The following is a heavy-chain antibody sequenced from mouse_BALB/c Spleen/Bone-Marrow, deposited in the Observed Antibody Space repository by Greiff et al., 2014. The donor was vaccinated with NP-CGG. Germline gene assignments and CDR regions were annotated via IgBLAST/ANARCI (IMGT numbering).Heavy chain of an antibody. J-gene: IGHJ2*01. D-gene: IGHD5-1*01. Sequence: EVQRVESGGGLVQPGGSLRLSCTTSGFTFTDYFMTWVRQPPGKALEWLGFIRNKANGYTTEYNPSVKGRFTISRDTSQGILYLQMNTLRAEDSAIYFRARDYSGYFDFWGQGTTLTVSS. CDR2: IRNKANGYTT. V-gene: IGHV7-3*02. CDR1: GFTFTDYF. CDR3: ARDYSGYFDF.